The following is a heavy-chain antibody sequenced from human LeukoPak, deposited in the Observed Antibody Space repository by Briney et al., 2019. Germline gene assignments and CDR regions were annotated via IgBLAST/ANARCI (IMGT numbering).Heavy chain of an antibody. CDR1: GGSISSGGYY. Sequence: SQTLSLTCTVSGGSISSGGYYWSWIRQPPGKGLEWIGSIYHSGSTYYNPSLKSRVTISVDTSKNQFSLKLSSVTAADTAVYYCARDKDDYGDYWGQGTLVTVSS. J-gene: IGHJ4*02. V-gene: IGHV4-30-2*03. D-gene: IGHD5-24*01. CDR2: IYHSGST. CDR3: ARDKDDYGDY.